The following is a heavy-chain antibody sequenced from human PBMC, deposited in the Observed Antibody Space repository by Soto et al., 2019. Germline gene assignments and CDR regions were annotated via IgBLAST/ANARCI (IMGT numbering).Heavy chain of an antibody. J-gene: IGHJ4*02. Sequence: GGSLRLSCAAPGFSFNGSAMHWVRQASGKGLEWVGRIRSRANSYATTYAASVKGRFTISRDDSENTASLHMNSLKTEDTAVYYCTTSDNDKFVDFWGQGILVTVSS. V-gene: IGHV3-73*01. CDR2: IRSRANSYAT. CDR3: TTSDNDKFVDF. CDR1: GFSFNGSA. D-gene: IGHD5-12*01.